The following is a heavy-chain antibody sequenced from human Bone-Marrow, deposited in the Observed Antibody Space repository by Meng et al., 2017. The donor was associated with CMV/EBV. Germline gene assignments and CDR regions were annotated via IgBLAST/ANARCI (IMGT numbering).Heavy chain of an antibody. Sequence: SVKVSCKASGGTFSSYTISWVRQAPGQGLEWMGRIIPILGIANYAQKFQGRVTITADKSTSTAYMELSSLRSEDTAVYYCARDRPDSSSWYWFDPWGQGNLVTVSS. D-gene: IGHD6-13*01. J-gene: IGHJ5*02. CDR2: IIPILGIA. V-gene: IGHV1-69*04. CDR3: ARDRPDSSSWYWFDP. CDR1: GGTFSSYT.